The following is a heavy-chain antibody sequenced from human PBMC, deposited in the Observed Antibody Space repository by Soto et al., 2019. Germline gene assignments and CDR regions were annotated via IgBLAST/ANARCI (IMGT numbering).Heavy chain of an antibody. V-gene: IGHV4-39*01. CDR2: IYYSGST. CDR3: ARGLFSESSYSGGWHYFDK. Sequence: PSETLSLTCTVSGGSISSSSYYWGWIRQPPGKGLEWIGSIYYSGSTYYNPSLKSRVTISVDTSKNQFSLKLSSVTAADTAVYYCARGLFSESSYSGGWHYFDKWSQGTLVTAPQ. D-gene: IGHD1-26*01. CDR1: GGSISSSSYY. J-gene: IGHJ4*02.